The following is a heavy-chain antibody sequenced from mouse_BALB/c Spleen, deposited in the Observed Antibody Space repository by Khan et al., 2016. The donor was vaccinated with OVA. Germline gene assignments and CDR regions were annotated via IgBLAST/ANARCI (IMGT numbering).Heavy chain of an antibody. CDR2: FTSGGSYT. D-gene: IGHD1-1*01. V-gene: IGHV5-6-4*01. J-gene: IGHJ2*01. CDR1: GFTFSSYS. Sequence: EVELVESGGGLVKPGGSLRLSCEASGFTFSSYSMSWVRQTPEKRLEWVATFTSGGSYTYYPDSVQGRFTISRDNAKNTLYLQMSSLKSEDTAIYYCTRDRNYYGSSFYFDYWGQGTTLTVSS. CDR3: TRDRNYYGSSFYFDY.